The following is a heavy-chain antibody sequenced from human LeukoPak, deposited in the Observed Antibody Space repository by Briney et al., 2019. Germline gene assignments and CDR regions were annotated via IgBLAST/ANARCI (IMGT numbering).Heavy chain of an antibody. CDR3: ASERSSYGSN. V-gene: IGHV3-21*01. CDR1: GFTFSSYS. CDR2: ISSSSSYI. D-gene: IGHD5-18*01. Sequence: GGSLRLSCAASGFTFSSYSMNWVRQAPGKGLEWVSSISSSSSYIYYADSVKGRFTTSRDNAKNSLYLQMNSLRAEDTAVYYCASERSSYGSNWGQGTLVTVSS. J-gene: IGHJ4*02.